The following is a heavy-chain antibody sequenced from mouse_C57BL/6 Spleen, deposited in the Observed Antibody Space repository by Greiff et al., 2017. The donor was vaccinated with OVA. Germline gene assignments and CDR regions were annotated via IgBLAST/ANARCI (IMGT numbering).Heavy chain of an antibody. CDR2: IRNKANGYTT. J-gene: IGHJ1*03. D-gene: IGHD2-3*01. V-gene: IGHV7-3*01. Sequence: EVKLVESGGGLVQPGGSLSLSCAASGFTFTDYYMSWVRQPPGKALEWLGFIRNKANGYTTEYSASVKGRFTISRDNSQSILYLQMNALRAEDSATYYCARYKRLLRYFDVWGTGTTVTVSS. CDR1: GFTFTDYY. CDR3: ARYKRLLRYFDV.